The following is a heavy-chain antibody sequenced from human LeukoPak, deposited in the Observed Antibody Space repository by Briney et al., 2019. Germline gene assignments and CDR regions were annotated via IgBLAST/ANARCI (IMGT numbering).Heavy chain of an antibody. V-gene: IGHV3-48*04. D-gene: IGHD3-10*02. Sequence: GGTLRLSCAASGFTFNSYGMSWVRQAPGKGLEWVSYISSSGSTIYYADSVKGRFTISRDNAKNSLYLQMNSLRAEDTAVYYCAELGITMIGGVWGKGTTVTISS. CDR3: AELGITMIGGV. CDR1: GFTFNSYG. J-gene: IGHJ6*04. CDR2: ISSSGSTI.